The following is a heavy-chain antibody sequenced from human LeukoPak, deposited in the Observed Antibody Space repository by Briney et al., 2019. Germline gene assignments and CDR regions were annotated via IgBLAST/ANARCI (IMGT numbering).Heavy chain of an antibody. CDR1: GFIVSSNY. CDR3: ARAPDGYEAFDI. V-gene: IGHV3-66*01. J-gene: IGHJ3*02. D-gene: IGHD3-22*01. CDR2: IYSGGRT. Sequence: GGSLRLSCAVSGFIVSSNYMIWVRQGPGKGLEWVSVIYSGGRTYYADSVKGRFTTSRYNSKNTLYLQMNSLRAEDTAVYYCARAPDGYEAFDIWGQGTMVTVSS.